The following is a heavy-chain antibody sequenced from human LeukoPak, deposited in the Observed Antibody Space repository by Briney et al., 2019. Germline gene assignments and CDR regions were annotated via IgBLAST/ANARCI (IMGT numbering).Heavy chain of an antibody. CDR1: GFTFSSYG. CDR3: ATIVSPEFDP. Sequence: AGGSLRLSCAASGFTFSSYGMHWVRQAPGEGLEWVAFIRYDGSTKYYADSVKGRFTISRDNSKNTLYLQMNSLRAEDTAVYYCATIVSPEFDPWGQGTLVTVSS. V-gene: IGHV3-30*02. CDR2: IRYDGSTK. J-gene: IGHJ5*02. D-gene: IGHD2/OR15-2a*01.